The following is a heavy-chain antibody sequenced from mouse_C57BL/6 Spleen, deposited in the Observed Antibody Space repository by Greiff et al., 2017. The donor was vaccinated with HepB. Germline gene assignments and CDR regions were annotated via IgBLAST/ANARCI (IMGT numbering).Heavy chain of an antibody. CDR2: IDPSDSET. CDR3: ARGGNYSYWYFDV. CDR1: GYTFTSYW. D-gene: IGHD2-1*01. V-gene: IGHV1-52*01. Sequence: QVQLQQPGAELVRPGSSVKLSCKASGYTFTSYWMHWVKQRPIQGLEWIGNIDPSDSETHYNQKFKDKATLTVDKSSSTAYMRLSSLTSEDSAVYDCARGGNYSYWYFDVWGTGTTVTVSS. J-gene: IGHJ1*03.